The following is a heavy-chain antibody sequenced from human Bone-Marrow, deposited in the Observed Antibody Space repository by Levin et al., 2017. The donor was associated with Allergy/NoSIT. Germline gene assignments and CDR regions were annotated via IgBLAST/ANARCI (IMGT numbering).Heavy chain of an antibody. V-gene: IGHV3-23*01. CDR2: IGNSGGNM. Sequence: TGGSLRLSCAASGFNFGTYAMNWVRQPPGKGLEWVAGIGNSGGNMYYADSVTGRFSISRDNSKDTVFLQMNNLRVEDTAVYYCAKSGARIAVAGRYYFDSWGQGALVTVAS. D-gene: IGHD6-19*01. J-gene: IGHJ4*02. CDR1: GFNFGTYA. CDR3: AKSGARIAVAGRYYFDS.